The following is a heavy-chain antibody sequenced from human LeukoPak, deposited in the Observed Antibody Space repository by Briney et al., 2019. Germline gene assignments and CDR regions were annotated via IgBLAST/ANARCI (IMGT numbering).Heavy chain of an antibody. J-gene: IGHJ4*02. D-gene: IGHD5-18*01. Sequence: SETLSLTCTVSGGSISIYYWNWIRQPPGKGLEWIGYVYYSGATNYNPSLTTRLTISVDTAKNQFSLKLRSVTAADTAVYYCARAQRGYSYGSFDYWGQGTLVTVSS. CDR2: VYYSGAT. CDR3: ARAQRGYSYGSFDY. CDR1: GGSISIYY. V-gene: IGHV4-59*01.